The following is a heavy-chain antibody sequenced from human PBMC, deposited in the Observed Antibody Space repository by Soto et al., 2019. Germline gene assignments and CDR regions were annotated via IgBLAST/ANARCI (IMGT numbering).Heavy chain of an antibody. Sequence: SLRLSCAASGFTFSSYGMHWVRQAPGKGLEWVAVISYDGSNKYYADSVKGRFTISRDNSKNTLYLQMNSRRAEDTAVYYCAKAYHPVPSARGYHSYGMHVCAQGTPVTVSS. CDR3: AKAYHPVPSARGYHSYGMHV. CDR2: ISYDGSNK. D-gene: IGHD2-2*01. V-gene: IGHV3-30*18. J-gene: IGHJ6*02. CDR1: GFTFSSYG.